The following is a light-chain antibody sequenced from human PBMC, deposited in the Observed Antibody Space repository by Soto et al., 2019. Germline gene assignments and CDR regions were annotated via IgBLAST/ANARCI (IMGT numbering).Light chain of an antibody. V-gene: IGKV1-12*01. CDR1: QGISSW. CDR2: AAS. J-gene: IGKJ4*01. CDR3: QQDNSFPFT. Sequence: DIPLTQSLSSGSASVGDRVTITCRASQGISSWLAWYQKKPGKAPKLLIYAASSLRSGVPSRFSGSGSGTDFTLTISSLQAEDFATYYCQQDNSFPFTFGGGTKVEIK.